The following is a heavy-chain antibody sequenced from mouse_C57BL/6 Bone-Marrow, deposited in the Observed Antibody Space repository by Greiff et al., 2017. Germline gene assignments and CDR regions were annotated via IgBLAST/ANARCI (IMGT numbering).Heavy chain of an antibody. CDR3: ARRGDDYAFAY. CDR1: GYTFTDYY. Sequence: VQLQQSGPELVKPGASVKISCKASGYTFTDYYMNWVKQSHGKSLEWIGDINPNNGGTSYNQKFKGKATLTVDKSSSTAYMELRSLTSEDSAVYYCARRGDDYAFAYWGQGTLVTVSA. V-gene: IGHV1-26*01. D-gene: IGHD2-4*01. J-gene: IGHJ3*01. CDR2: INPNNGGT.